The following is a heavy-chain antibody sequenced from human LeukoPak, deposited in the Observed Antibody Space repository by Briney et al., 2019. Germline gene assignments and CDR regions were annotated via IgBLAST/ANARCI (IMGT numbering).Heavy chain of an antibody. Sequence: ASVKVSCKASGYTFATYGFFWVRQAPGHGLEWMGWISANSGKTDYAQKFQGRVTMTTGTSTTTAYMELRSLRPDDTALYFCAKVAGDRMDHWGQGTLLTVSS. CDR1: GYTFATYG. CDR3: AKVAGDRMDH. V-gene: IGHV1-18*01. J-gene: IGHJ4*02. CDR2: ISANSGKT. D-gene: IGHD6-13*01.